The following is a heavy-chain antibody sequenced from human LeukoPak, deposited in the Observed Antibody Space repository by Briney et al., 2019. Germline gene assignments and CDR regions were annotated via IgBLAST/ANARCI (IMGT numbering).Heavy chain of an antibody. CDR2: IYNSGST. CDR3: AREGAARPGFDY. D-gene: IGHD6-6*01. Sequence: SETLSLTCTVSGGSISSYYWNWIRQPAGKGVEWIGRIYNSGSTNYNPSLKRRVTISVETSKNKFSLKLSSVTAADTAVYYCAREGAARPGFDYWGQGTLVTVSS. V-gene: IGHV4-4*07. J-gene: IGHJ4*02. CDR1: GGSISSYY.